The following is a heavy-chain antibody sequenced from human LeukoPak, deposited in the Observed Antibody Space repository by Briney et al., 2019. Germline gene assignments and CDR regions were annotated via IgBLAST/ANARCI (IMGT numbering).Heavy chain of an antibody. V-gene: IGHV1-2*02. CDR3: ARASLVSAGTRF. D-gene: IGHD6-13*01. Sequence: GASVKVSCKASGYTFSGYYIHWVRQAPGRGLEWVGWINARSGDTNYAQKFQGRVILTRDTSITTSYMEVISLTSDDTAVYYCARASLVSAGTRFWGQGTQVIVSS. CDR1: GYTFSGYY. CDR2: INARSGDT. J-gene: IGHJ1*01.